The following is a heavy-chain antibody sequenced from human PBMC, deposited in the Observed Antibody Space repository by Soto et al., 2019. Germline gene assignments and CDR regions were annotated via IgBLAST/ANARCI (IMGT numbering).Heavy chain of an antibody. CDR3: TTDTYITMIVFSFDY. V-gene: IGHV3-15*05. Sequence: GGSLRLSCAASGFTVSSNYMSWVRQAPGKGLEWVGRIKSKTDGGTTDFAAPVRGRFAISRDDSKNMVYMQMNSLKTEDTAVYYCTTDTYITMIVFSFDYWGHGTLFTVP. D-gene: IGHD3-22*01. CDR1: GFTVSSNY. CDR2: IKSKTDGGTT. J-gene: IGHJ4*01.